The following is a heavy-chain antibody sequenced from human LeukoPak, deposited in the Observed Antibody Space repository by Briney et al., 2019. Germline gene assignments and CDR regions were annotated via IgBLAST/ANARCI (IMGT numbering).Heavy chain of an antibody. Sequence: GGSLSLSCAASGFTLSSYAMSWVRQAPGKGLEWVSGICGSGDITYYADSVKGRFTISRDNSKNTLYLQMHSLRAQDTAVYYCGRDGVSPCGADCPAFYYWGQGTLVTVSS. CDR2: ICGSGDIT. V-gene: IGHV3-23*01. J-gene: IGHJ4*02. CDR1: GFTLSSYA. D-gene: IGHD2-21*02. CDR3: GRDGVSPCGADCPAFYY.